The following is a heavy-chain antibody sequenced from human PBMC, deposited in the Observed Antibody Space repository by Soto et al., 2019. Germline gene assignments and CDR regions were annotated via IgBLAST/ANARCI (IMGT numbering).Heavy chain of an antibody. CDR1: GYTFTGYY. CDR3: GRGRGGVVAATPGGYCYYGMDV. D-gene: IGHD2-15*01. Sequence: QVQLVQSGAEVKKPGASVKVSCKASGYTFTGYYMHWVRQAPGQGLEWMGWINPNSGGTNYAQKCQDRITIASSSTIREANKRLSRVRSDGTAVYSWGRGRGGVVAATPGGYCYYGMDVWGQGTTVTVSS. J-gene: IGHJ6*02. V-gene: IGHV1-2*02. CDR2: INPNSGGT.